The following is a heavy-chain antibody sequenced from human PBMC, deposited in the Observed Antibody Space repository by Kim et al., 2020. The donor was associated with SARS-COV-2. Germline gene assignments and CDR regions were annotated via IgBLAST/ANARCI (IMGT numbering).Heavy chain of an antibody. CDR3: ARGGRVGASLMAFDI. Sequence: VSVKSRITISPDTSKNQFSLQLNSVTPEDTAVYYCARGGRVGASLMAFDIWGQGTMVTVSS. J-gene: IGHJ3*02. V-gene: IGHV6-1*01. D-gene: IGHD1-26*01.